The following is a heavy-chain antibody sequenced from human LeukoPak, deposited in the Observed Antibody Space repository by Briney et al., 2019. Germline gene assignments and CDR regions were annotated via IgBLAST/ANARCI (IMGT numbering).Heavy chain of an antibody. J-gene: IGHJ4*02. CDR3: ARVSRTGDFDY. CDR1: GFTFSSYE. V-gene: IGHV3-48*03. CDR2: ISSSGSTI. Sequence: GGSLRLSCAASGFTFSSYEMNWVRQAPGKGLEWVSYISSSGSTIYYADSVKGRFTISRDNAKNSLCLQMNSLRAEDTAVYYCARVSRTGDFDYWGQGTLVTVSS. D-gene: IGHD5/OR15-5a*01.